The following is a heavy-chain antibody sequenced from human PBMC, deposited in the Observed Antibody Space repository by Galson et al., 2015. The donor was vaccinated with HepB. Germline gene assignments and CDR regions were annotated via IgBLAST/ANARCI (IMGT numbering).Heavy chain of an antibody. Sequence: LSLTCTVSGGSISSGGYYWSWIRQHPGKGLEWIGYIYYSGSTYYNPSLKSRVTISVDTSKNQFSLKLSSVTAADTAVYYCAGGWSGYGRAFDIWGQGTMVTVSS. D-gene: IGHD4-17*01. V-gene: IGHV4-31*03. J-gene: IGHJ3*02. CDR1: GGSISSGGYY. CDR2: IYYSGST. CDR3: AGGWSGYGRAFDI.